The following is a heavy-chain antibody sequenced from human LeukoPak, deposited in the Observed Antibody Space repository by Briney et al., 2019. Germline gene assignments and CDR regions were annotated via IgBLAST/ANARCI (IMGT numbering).Heavy chain of an antibody. CDR3: ARADETTWGIDP. Sequence: PGGSLRLSCAASGFTVSSNYMSWVRQAPGKGLEWVSLIYSGGSTYYADSVKGRFTISRDNSKNSLYLQMNNLRADDTAVYYCARADETTWGIDPWGQGTLVTVSS. J-gene: IGHJ5*02. CDR2: IYSGGST. D-gene: IGHD3-16*01. CDR1: GFTVSSNY. V-gene: IGHV3-66*01.